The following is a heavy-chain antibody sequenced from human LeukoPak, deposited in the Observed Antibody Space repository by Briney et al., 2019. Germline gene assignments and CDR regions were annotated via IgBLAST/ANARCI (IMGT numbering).Heavy chain of an antibody. D-gene: IGHD5-18*01. V-gene: IGHV1-69*06. CDR3: AREAGYSYGYSYYFDY. CDR2: IIPIFGTA. J-gene: IGHJ4*02. Sequence: ASVKVSCKASGYTFTSYGISWVRQAPGQGLEWMGGIIPIFGTANYAQKFQGRVTITADKSTSTAYMELSSLRSEDTAVYYCAREAGYSYGYSYYFDYWGQGTLVTVSS. CDR1: GYTFTSYG.